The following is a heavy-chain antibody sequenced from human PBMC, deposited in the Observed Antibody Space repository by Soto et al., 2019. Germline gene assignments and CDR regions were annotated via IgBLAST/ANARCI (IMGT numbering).Heavy chain of an antibody. D-gene: IGHD3-10*01. CDR2: ISGSGASE. Sequence: PGGSLILSCAASGFTFSSYEMNWVRQAPGKGLEWVSYISGSGASEYYADSVKGRFTISRDNAMNSLHLQMNSLRAEDTAVYYCAREISALWGFGIDQWGQGTLVTVS. CDR3: AREISALWGFGIDQ. CDR1: GFTFSSYE. J-gene: IGHJ4*02. V-gene: IGHV3-48*03.